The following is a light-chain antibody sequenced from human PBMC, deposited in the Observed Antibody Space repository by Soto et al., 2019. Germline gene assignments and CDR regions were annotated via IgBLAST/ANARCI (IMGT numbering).Light chain of an antibody. J-gene: IGKJ1*01. Sequence: FVLTQAPGTLSFSPGEIATLSFRASQRISSNLAWYQQRPGQAPRLLIYGASTRAPGIPARFSGSGSETEFTLTISSLQSEDFAVYYCQHYNNWPPWTFGQGTKVDIK. V-gene: IGKV3-15*01. CDR1: QRISSN. CDR3: QHYNNWPPWT. CDR2: GAS.